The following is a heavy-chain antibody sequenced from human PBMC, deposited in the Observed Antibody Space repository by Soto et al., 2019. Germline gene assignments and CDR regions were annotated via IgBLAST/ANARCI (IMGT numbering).Heavy chain of an antibody. J-gene: IGHJ4*02. CDR3: AKDVSVYGYHFPQ. Sequence: EVPLLVSGGGLVQPGESLRLSCAASGFTFASYAMAWVRQAPGKGLEWVSGISASGDNTYYAESVKGRFTMSRDNSKNTVNLQMNSLRAEDTAVYYCAKDVSVYGYHFPQGGQGTLVTVSS. CDR1: GFTFASYA. CDR2: ISASGDNT. D-gene: IGHD5-12*01. V-gene: IGHV3-23*01.